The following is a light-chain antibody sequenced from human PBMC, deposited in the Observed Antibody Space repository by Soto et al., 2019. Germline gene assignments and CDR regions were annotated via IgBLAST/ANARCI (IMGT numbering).Light chain of an antibody. V-gene: IGKV3-11*01. CDR2: DAS. Sequence: NVLTQSPATRALSPGEGAIRSCRVSQSVGSALAWYQQKPGQAPRLLIYDASTRATGIPPRFSGSGSGTDFTLTISSLEPEDFAVYYCQQRSNSLGGGPKV. CDR3: QQRSNS. CDR1: QSVGSA. J-gene: IGKJ4*01.